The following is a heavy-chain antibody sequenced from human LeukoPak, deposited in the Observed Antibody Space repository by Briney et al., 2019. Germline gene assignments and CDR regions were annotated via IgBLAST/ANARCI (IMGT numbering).Heavy chain of an antibody. CDR2: INPSGGST. CDR3: ARDHYYDSSGRYYYYGMDV. Sequence: APVKVSCKASGYTFTSYYMHWVRQAPGQGLEWRGIINPSGGSTSYAQKFQGRVTMTRDTSTSTVYMELSSLRSEDTAVYYCARDHYYDSSGRYYYYGMDVWGQGTTVTVSS. J-gene: IGHJ6*02. D-gene: IGHD3-22*01. V-gene: IGHV1-46*01. CDR1: GYTFTSYY.